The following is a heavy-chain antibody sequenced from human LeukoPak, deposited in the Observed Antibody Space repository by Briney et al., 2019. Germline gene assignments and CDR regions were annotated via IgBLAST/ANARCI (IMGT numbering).Heavy chain of an antibody. J-gene: IGHJ4*02. CDR2: IYYSGST. Sequence: SETLSLTCTVSGGSISSYYWSWIRQPPGKGLEWIGYIYYSGSTNYNPSLKSRVTISVDTSKNQFSLKLSSVTAADTAVYYCATENYDFWSGTFDYWGQGTLVTVSS. CDR3: ATENYDFWSGTFDY. V-gene: IGHV4-59*12. D-gene: IGHD3-3*01. CDR1: GGSISSYY.